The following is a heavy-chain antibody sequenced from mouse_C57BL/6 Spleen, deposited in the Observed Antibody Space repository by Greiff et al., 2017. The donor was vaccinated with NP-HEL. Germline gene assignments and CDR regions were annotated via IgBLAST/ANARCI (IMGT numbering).Heavy chain of an antibody. J-gene: IGHJ3*01. CDR2: IYPRSGNT. V-gene: IGHV1-81*01. CDR3: ARGDGNYSWFAY. CDR1: GYTFTCYG. Sequence: VQLVESGAELARPGASVKLSCKASGYTFTCYGISWVKQRTGQGLEWIGEIYPRSGNTYYNEKFKGKATLTADKSSSTAYMELRSLTSEDSAVYFCARGDGNYSWFAYWGQGTLVTVSA. D-gene: IGHD2-1*01.